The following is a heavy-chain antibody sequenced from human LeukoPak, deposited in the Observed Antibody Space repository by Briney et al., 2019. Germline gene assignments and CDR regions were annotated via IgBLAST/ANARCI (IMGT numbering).Heavy chain of an antibody. Sequence: GRSLRLSCAASGFTFSSYWMYWVRQAPGKGLVWVSRINSDGSSVVYADSVKGRFTISRDNAKNMLSLQMNSLRAEDTAVYYCVRDLVGGSGDYWGQGTLVTVSS. CDR2: INSDGSSV. CDR1: GFTFSSYW. D-gene: IGHD3-10*01. J-gene: IGHJ4*02. CDR3: VRDLVGGSGDY. V-gene: IGHV3-74*01.